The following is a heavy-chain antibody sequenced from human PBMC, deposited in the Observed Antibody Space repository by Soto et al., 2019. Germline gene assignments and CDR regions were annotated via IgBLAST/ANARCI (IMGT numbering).Heavy chain of an antibody. Sequence: QVQLVQSGAEVKKPGASVKVSCMASGYTFTSYAMYWVRQAPGQRLEWMGWINAGNGNTKYSQKFQGRVTITRDTAASTAYMELSSLRSEDTAVYYCARDMGFGLSDYWGQGTLVTVSS. CDR3: ARDMGFGLSDY. CDR2: INAGNGNT. D-gene: IGHD3-10*01. CDR1: GYTFTSYA. V-gene: IGHV1-3*01. J-gene: IGHJ4*02.